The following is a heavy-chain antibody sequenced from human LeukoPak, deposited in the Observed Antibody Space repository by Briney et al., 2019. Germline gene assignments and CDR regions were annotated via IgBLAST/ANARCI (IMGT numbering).Heavy chain of an antibody. Sequence: PWGSLRLSCAASGFTFSSYAMSWVRQAPGKGLEWVSAISGSGGSTYYADSVKGRFTISRDNSKNTLYLQMNSLRAEDTAVYYCAKDHNWNDEGFDYWGQGTLVTVSS. V-gene: IGHV3-23*01. CDR1: GFTFSSYA. D-gene: IGHD1-20*01. J-gene: IGHJ4*02. CDR2: ISGSGGST. CDR3: AKDHNWNDEGFDY.